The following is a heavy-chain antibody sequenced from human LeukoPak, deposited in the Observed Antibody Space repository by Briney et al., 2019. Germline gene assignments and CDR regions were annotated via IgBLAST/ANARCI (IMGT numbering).Heavy chain of an antibody. J-gene: IGHJ4*02. V-gene: IGHV4-61*08. CDR1: GGSISSGGYY. D-gene: IGHD5-24*01. CDR3: ARVQDGYNHYFDY. CDR2: IYYSGST. Sequence: SETLSLTCTVSGGSISSGGYYWSWIRQPPGKGLEWIGYIYYSGSTNYNPSLKSRVTISVDTSKNQFSLKLSSVTAADTAVYYCARVQDGYNHYFDYWGQGTLVTVSS.